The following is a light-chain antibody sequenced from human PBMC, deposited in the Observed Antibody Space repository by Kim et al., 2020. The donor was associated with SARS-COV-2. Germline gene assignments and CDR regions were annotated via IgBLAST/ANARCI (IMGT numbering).Light chain of an antibody. CDR3: QAWDSSTYV. CDR1: KLGDKY. Sequence: SYELTQPPSLSVSPGQTASITCSGDKLGDKYACWYQQKPGQSPVLVIYQDSKRPSGIPARFSCSNSGNTATLTISGTQAMDEADYYCQAWDSSTYVFGTGTKVTVL. J-gene: IGLJ1*01. V-gene: IGLV3-1*01. CDR2: QDS.